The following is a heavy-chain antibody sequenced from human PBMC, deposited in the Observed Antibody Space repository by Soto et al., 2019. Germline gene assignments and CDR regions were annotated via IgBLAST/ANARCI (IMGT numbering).Heavy chain of an antibody. D-gene: IGHD3-9*01. CDR2: ISGSGGST. CDR3: AKGLSVLRYFDWLLLFDP. J-gene: IGHJ5*02. V-gene: IGHV3-23*01. CDR1: GFTFSSYA. Sequence: GGSLRLSCGASGFTFSSYAMSWVRQAPGKGLEWVSAISGSGGSTYYADSVKGRFTISRDNSKNTLYLQMNSLRAEDTAVYYCAKGLSVLRYFDWLLLFDPWGQGTLVTVSS.